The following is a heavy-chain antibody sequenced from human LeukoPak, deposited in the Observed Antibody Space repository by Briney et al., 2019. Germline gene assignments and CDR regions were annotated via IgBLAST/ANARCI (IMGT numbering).Heavy chain of an antibody. D-gene: IGHD3-10*01. V-gene: IGHV1/OR15-2*02. J-gene: IGHJ4*02. CDR2: INNYNANT. Sequence: ASVKVSCKASGYTFTDYYMHWVRQAPGQGLEWTGWINNYNANTKYADKFQGRVTTTTDRSTTTVYMELSSLRSEDTAVYYCAREMVRGDVDYWGQGTLVTVSS. CDR3: AREMVRGDVDY. CDR1: GYTFTDYY.